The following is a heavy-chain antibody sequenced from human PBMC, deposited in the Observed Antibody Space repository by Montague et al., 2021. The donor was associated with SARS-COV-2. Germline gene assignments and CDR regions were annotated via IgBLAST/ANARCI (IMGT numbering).Heavy chain of an antibody. CDR3: ARDLGHRYVAGWFDS. CDR1: SGSISSGGSISSGGYY. J-gene: IGHJ5*01. D-gene: IGHD5-18*01. V-gene: IGHV4-31*03. Sequence: TLFLTCTVSSGSISSGGSISSGGYYWSWIRQHPGKGLEWIGYIYYSGSTSYNPSLKSRVTISVDTSKNQFSLKLSSVTAADTAVYYCARDLGHRYVAGWFDSWGQGTLVTVSS. CDR2: IYYSGST.